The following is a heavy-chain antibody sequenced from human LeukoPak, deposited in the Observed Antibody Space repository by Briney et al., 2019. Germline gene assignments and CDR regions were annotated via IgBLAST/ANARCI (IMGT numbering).Heavy chain of an antibody. J-gene: IGHJ4*02. D-gene: IGHD1-26*01. CDR1: GYSFTGYY. CDR2: TNPYSGGT. V-gene: IGHV1-2*02. Sequence: ASVKVSCKASGYSFTGYYMHWVRQAPGQGLEWMGWTNPYSGGTNYAQKFQGRVSMTRDTSISTAYMELNRLRSDDTAVYYCAKEGSGTYRNFDYWGQGTLVTVSS. CDR3: AKEGSGTYRNFDY.